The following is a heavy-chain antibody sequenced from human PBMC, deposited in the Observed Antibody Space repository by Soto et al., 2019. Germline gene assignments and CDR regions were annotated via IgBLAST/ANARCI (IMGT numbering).Heavy chain of an antibody. V-gene: IGHV4-59*01. D-gene: IGHD2-2*01. CDR2: IYYSGST. CDR3: ARLVVVSPVANV. J-gene: IGHJ4*02. Sequence: KTSETLSLTCTVSGGSISSYYWSWIRQPPGKGLEWIGYIYYSGSTNYNPSLKSRVTISVDTSKNQFSLKLSSVTAADTAVYYCARLVVVSPVANVWGQGTLVTVSS. CDR1: GGSISSYY.